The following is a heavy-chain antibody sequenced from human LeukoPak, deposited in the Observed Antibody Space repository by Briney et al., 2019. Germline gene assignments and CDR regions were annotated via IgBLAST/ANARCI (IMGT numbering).Heavy chain of an antibody. CDR1: GGSFSGYY. Sequence: SETLSLTCAVYGGSFSGYYWSWIRQPPGKGLEWIGEINHSGSTNYNPSLKSRVTISVDTSKNQFSLKLSSVTAADTAVYYCARRGRRYYGSGSYYNCAFDIWGQGTMVTVSS. V-gene: IGHV4-34*01. CDR2: INHSGST. CDR3: ARRGRRYYGSGSYYNCAFDI. D-gene: IGHD3-10*01. J-gene: IGHJ3*02.